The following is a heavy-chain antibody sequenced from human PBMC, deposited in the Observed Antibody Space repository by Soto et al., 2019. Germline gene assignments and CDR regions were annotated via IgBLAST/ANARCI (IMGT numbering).Heavy chain of an antibody. CDR1: GGTCSSYA. V-gene: IGHV1-69*06. Sequence: QVQLVQSGAEVKKPGASVKVSCKASGGTCSSYASSWVRQAPGQGLEWMGGIIPIFGTANYAPKFQGRVTITADKSTSTAYMERSSRRSEDTAVYYCARDLRYCSSTSCYTSWSDPWGQGTLDTVSS. CDR3: ARDLRYCSSTSCYTSWSDP. CDR2: IIPIFGTA. J-gene: IGHJ5*02. D-gene: IGHD2-2*02.